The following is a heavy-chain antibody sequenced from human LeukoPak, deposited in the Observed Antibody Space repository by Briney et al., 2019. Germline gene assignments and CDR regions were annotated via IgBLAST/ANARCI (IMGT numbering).Heavy chain of an antibody. CDR2: IYTSGST. J-gene: IGHJ5*02. Sequence: ASETLSLTCAVYGGSFSGYYWSWIRQPAGKGLEWIGRIYTSGSTNYNPSLKSRVTISVDTSKNQFSLKLSSVTAADTAVYYCARDHSGSYNWFDPWGQGTLVTVSS. D-gene: IGHD1-26*01. V-gene: IGHV4-4*07. CDR1: GGSFSGYY. CDR3: ARDHSGSYNWFDP.